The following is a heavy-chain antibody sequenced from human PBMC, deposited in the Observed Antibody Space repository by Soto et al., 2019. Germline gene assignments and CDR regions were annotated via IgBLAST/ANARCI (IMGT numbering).Heavy chain of an antibody. CDR2: INPNSGGT. D-gene: IGHD1-7*01. CDR3: ARGYRMYNWNYVGTGTKYYYGMDV. CDR1: GYTFTGYY. Sequence: GASVKVSCKASGYTFTGYYMHWVRQAPGQGLEWMGWINPNSGGTNYAQKFQGWVTMTRDTSISTAYMELSRLRSDDTAVYYCARGYRMYNWNYVGTGTKYYYGMDVWCQATTVTVSS. V-gene: IGHV1-2*04. J-gene: IGHJ6*02.